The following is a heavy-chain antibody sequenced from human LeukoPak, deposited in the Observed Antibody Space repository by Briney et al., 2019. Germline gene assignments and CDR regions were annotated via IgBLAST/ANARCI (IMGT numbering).Heavy chain of an antibody. V-gene: IGHV4-59*12. CDR3: AVGWIVPAARFDP. D-gene: IGHD2-2*01. J-gene: IGHJ5*02. CDR1: GGSISSYY. CDR2: IYYSGST. Sequence: SETLSLTCTVSGGSISSYYWSWIRQPPGKGLEWIGYIYYSGSTNYNPSLKSRVTISVDTSKNQFSLKLSSVTAADTAVYYCAVGWIVPAARFDPWGQGTLVTVSS.